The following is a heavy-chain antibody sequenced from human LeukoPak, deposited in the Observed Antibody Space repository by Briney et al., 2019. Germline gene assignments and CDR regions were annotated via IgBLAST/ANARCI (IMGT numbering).Heavy chain of an antibody. V-gene: IGHV4-39*01. Sequence: SETLSLTCTVSGGSISSSSYYWGWIRQPPGKGLESIGSIYYSGSTYYNPSLKSRVTISVDTSKNQFSLKLSSVTAADTAVYYCATTPNRYLDWLLQIDYWGQGTLVTVSS. CDR3: ATTPNRYLDWLLQIDY. D-gene: IGHD3-9*01. J-gene: IGHJ4*02. CDR1: GGSISSSSYY. CDR2: IYYSGST.